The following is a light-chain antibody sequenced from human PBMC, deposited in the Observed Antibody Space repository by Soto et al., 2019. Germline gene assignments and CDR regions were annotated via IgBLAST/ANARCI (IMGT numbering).Light chain of an antibody. V-gene: IGKV1-33*01. J-gene: IGKJ4*01. Sequence: DIQMTQSPSSLSASVGDRVTITCQASQHISNYLNRYQKKPGEAPVLLIYDASNLQTGVPSRFSGIGSGTDFTFTITSLQPEDIGTYYCQQYDNLPLTFGGGTKVEFK. CDR3: QQYDNLPLT. CDR2: DAS. CDR1: QHISNY.